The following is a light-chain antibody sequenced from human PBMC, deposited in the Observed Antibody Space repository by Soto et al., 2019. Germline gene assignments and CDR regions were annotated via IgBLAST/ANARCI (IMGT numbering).Light chain of an antibody. CDR1: SSDVGGYNY. J-gene: IGLJ2*01. Sequence: QSALTQPASVSGSPGQSITISCTGSSSDVGGYNYVSWYQQYPGKAPQVLIYEVNKRPSGVPDRFSGSKSGNTASLTVSGLQADDEADYYCSSYAGSNRLVFGGGTKLTVL. V-gene: IGLV2-8*01. CDR2: EVN. CDR3: SSYAGSNRLV.